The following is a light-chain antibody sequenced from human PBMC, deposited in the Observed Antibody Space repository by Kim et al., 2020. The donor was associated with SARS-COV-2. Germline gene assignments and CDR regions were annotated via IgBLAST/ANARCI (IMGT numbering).Light chain of an antibody. CDR1: RNINKY. CDR2: FAS. V-gene: IGKV1-39*01. J-gene: IGKJ2*01. Sequence: ASVGDRVTITCRASRNINKYLNWLQQKPGRAPQLLIYFASTLQSGVPSRSSSSTSGTDYTLTINSLQPEDFATYYYQQRYSPSAVTFGQGTKLEI. CDR3: QQRYSPSAVT.